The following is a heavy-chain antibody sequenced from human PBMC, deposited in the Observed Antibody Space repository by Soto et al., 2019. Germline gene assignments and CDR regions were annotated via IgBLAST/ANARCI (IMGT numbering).Heavy chain of an antibody. CDR1: GYTFTSYY. Sequence: ASVKVSCKASGYTFTSYYMHWVRQAPGQGLEWMGIINPSGGSTSYAQKFQGRVTMTRDTSTSTVYMELSSLRSEDTAVYYCARGGEGDYDDYYYYGMDVWGQGTTVTVSS. V-gene: IGHV1-46*01. CDR3: ARGGEGDYDDYYYYGMDV. J-gene: IGHJ6*02. CDR2: INPSGGST. D-gene: IGHD4-17*01.